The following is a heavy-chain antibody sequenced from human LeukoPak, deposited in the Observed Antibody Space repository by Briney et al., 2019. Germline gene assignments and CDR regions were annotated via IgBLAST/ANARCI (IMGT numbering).Heavy chain of an antibody. Sequence: SETLSLTCTVSGGSISSYYWSWIRQPAGKGLEWIGRIYTSGSTNYNPSLKSRVTISEDTSKNQFSLRLSSVTAADTAVYYCARSRFRTYFDYWGQGTLVSVSS. V-gene: IGHV4-4*07. D-gene: IGHD1-14*01. CDR1: GGSISSYY. CDR2: IYTSGST. J-gene: IGHJ4*02. CDR3: ARSRFRTYFDY.